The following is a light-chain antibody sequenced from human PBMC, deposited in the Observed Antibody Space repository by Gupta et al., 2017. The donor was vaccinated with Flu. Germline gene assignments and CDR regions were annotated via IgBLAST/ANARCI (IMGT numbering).Light chain of an antibody. J-gene: IGLJ3*02. CDR1: SSNVGAGYD. Sequence: VTISCHGSSSNVGAGYDVHWYQQLPETAPKLLIYANTNRPSGVPDRFSGSKSGTSASLAITGLQTEDEADDYCQSYDSSLSGWVFGGGTKLTVL. CDR3: QSYDSSLSGWV. V-gene: IGLV1-40*01. CDR2: ANT.